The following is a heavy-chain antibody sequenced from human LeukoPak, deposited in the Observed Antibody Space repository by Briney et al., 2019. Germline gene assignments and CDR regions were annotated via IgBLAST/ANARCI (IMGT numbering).Heavy chain of an antibody. J-gene: IGHJ4*02. D-gene: IGHD5-18*01. CDR1: GFTFSDYS. CDR2: MTSASSTI. Sequence: GGSLRLSCAASGFTFSDYSRNWVRQAPGKGLEWLSYMTSASSTIYYADSVKGRFTISRDNTKNSLYLNMNSLRAEDPALYFCARDRPHSFWGQGTLVTVSS. V-gene: IGHV3-48*04. CDR3: ARDRPHSF.